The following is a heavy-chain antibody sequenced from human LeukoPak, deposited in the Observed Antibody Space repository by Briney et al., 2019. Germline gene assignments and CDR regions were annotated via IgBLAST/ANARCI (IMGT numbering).Heavy chain of an antibody. V-gene: IGHV3-30-3*01. CDR1: GFTFSSYA. Sequence: GRSLRLSCAASGFTFSSYAMHWVRQAPGKGLEWVAVISYDGSNKYYADSVKGRFTISRDNSKNTLYLQMNSLRAEDTAVYYCARDRGDTAMVTGAFDIWGQGTMVTVSS. J-gene: IGHJ3*02. CDR2: ISYDGSNK. CDR3: ARDRGDTAMVTGAFDI. D-gene: IGHD5-18*01.